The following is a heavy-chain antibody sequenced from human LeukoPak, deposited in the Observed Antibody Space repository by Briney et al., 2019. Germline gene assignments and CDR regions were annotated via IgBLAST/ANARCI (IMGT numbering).Heavy chain of an antibody. CDR3: ARARPGITIFGVVIIGFDYFDY. CDR2: INPSGGST. D-gene: IGHD3-3*01. J-gene: IGHJ4*02. V-gene: IGHV1-46*01. Sequence: WASVKVSCKASGYTFTSYYMHWVRQAPGQGLEWMGIINPSGGSTSYAQKFQGRVTMTRDTSTSTVYMELSSLRSEDTAVYYCARARPGITIFGVVIIGFDYFDYWGQGTLVTVSS. CDR1: GYTFTSYY.